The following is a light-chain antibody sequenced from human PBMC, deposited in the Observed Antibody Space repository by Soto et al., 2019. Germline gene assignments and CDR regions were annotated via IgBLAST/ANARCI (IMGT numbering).Light chain of an antibody. CDR2: DAS. CDR1: QSFLSSSNNKNY. Sequence: DIVMTHSPDSLTLSLGERATINCKSSQSFLSSSNNKNYLGWYQQKPGRAPKLLIYDASNLEAGVPSRFRGSGSGTDFTFTISRLQPEDIATYYCQQYENLPTFGQGTRLEIK. V-gene: IGKV4-1*01. CDR3: QQYENLPT. J-gene: IGKJ5*01.